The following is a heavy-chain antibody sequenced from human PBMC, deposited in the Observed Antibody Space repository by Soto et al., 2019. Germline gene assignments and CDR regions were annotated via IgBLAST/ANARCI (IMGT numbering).Heavy chain of an antibody. CDR3: ARSGNYRLDC. CDR1: GFSFSNHN. J-gene: IGHJ4*02. D-gene: IGHD1-26*01. V-gene: IGHV3-48*01. CDR2: ISTSGSSI. Sequence: EVQLVESGGGLVQPGGSLRLSCAASGFSFSNHNMNWVRQAPGKGLEWISYISTSGSSIYYADSVKGRFTISRDNAKNSLSLQRNSLRAEDTAVYYCARSGNYRLDCWGQGTLVTVSS.